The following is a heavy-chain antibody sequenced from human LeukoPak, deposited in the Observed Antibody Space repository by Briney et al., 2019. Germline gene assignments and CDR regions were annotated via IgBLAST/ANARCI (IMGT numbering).Heavy chain of an antibody. CDR2: INHSGST. V-gene: IGHV4-34*01. CDR1: GGSFSGYY. Sequence: SETLSLTCAVYGGSFSGYYWSWIRQPPGKGLEWIGEINHSGSTNYNPSLKSRVTISVDTSKNQFSLELSSVTAADTAVYYCARGGPPYYYDSSGYYYDHYFDYWGQGTLVTVSS. J-gene: IGHJ4*02. CDR3: ARGGPPYYYDSSGYYYDHYFDY. D-gene: IGHD3-22*01.